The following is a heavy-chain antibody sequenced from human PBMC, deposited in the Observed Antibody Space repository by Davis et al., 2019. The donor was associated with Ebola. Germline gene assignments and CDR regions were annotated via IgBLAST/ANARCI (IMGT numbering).Heavy chain of an antibody. V-gene: IGHV3-23*01. Sequence: GESLKISCAASGFTFSSYAMSWVRQAPGKGLEWVSAISGSGGSTYYADSVKGRFTISRDNSKNTLYLQMNSLRAEDTAVYYCAKDMVVAATIIGAFDIWGQGTMVTVSS. CDR1: GFTFSSYA. J-gene: IGHJ3*02. CDR3: AKDMVVAATIIGAFDI. CDR2: ISGSGGST. D-gene: IGHD2-15*01.